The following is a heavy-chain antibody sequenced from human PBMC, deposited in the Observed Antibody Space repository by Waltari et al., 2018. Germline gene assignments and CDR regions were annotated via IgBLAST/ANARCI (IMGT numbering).Heavy chain of an antibody. D-gene: IGHD2-15*01. CDR2: INAGNGNT. Sequence: QVQLVQSGAEVKKPGASVKVSCKASGYTFTSYAMHWVRQAPGQRLEGMGWINAGNGNTKYSQKFQGRVTITRDTSASTAYMELSSLRSEDTAVYYCARSRVVGTFDYWGQGTLVTVSS. CDR1: GYTFTSYA. V-gene: IGHV1-3*01. J-gene: IGHJ4*02. CDR3: ARSRVVGTFDY.